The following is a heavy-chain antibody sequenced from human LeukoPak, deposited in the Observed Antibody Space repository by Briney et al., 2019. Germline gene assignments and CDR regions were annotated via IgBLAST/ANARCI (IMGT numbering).Heavy chain of an antibody. J-gene: IGHJ4*02. CDR2: ISTSTSTM. V-gene: IGHV3-48*04. D-gene: IGHD6-13*01. Sequence: GGSLRLSCAASGFTFSSYSMNWVRQAPGKGLEWVSYISTSTSTMYYADSVKGRFTISRDNTKNSLYLQMNSLRAEDTAVYYCARALGSSSWYGGDYWGQGTLVTVST. CDR3: ARALGSSSWYGGDY. CDR1: GFTFSSYS.